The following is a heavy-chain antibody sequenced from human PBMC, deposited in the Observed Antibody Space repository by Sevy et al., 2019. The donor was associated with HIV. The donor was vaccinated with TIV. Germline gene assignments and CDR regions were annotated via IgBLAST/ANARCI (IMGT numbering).Heavy chain of an antibody. Sequence: GGCLRLSCAASGFTFSSYAMSWVRQAPGKGLEWVSAISGSGGSTYYADSVKGRFTISRDNSKNTLYLQMNSLRAEDTAVYYCATAVAVAGPKLRYYYGMDVWGQGTTVTVSS. D-gene: IGHD6-19*01. CDR3: ATAVAVAGPKLRYYYGMDV. J-gene: IGHJ6*02. CDR2: ISGSGGST. CDR1: GFTFSSYA. V-gene: IGHV3-23*01.